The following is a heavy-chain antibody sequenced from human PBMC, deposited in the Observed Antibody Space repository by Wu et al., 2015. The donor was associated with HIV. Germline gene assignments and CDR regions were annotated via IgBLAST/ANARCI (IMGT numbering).Heavy chain of an antibody. CDR1: ENTFNGYY. Sequence: QVQLVQSAAEVKKPGASVKVSCKASENTFNGYYVHWVRQAPGQSLEWMGWISPNSRGPNYAQKFQGRVTMTRDTSISTAYMELSRLRSDDTAVYYCARTTPVRTTGTTAGPGISWGQGTIGPPSLQ. J-gene: IGHJ3*01. V-gene: IGHV1-2*02. CDR2: ISPNSRGP. CDR3: ARTTPVRTTGTTAGPGIS. D-gene: IGHD1-1*01.